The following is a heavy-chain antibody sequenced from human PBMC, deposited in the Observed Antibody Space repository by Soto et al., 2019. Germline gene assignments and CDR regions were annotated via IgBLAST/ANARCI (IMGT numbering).Heavy chain of an antibody. CDR3: ARGTRYCSSTSCPRTSFDI. J-gene: IGHJ3*02. CDR2: MNPNSGNT. V-gene: IGHV1-8*01. D-gene: IGHD2-2*01. Sequence: ASVKVSCKASGYTFTSYDINWVRQATGRGLEWMGWMNPNSGNTGYAQKFQGRVTMTRNTSISTAYMELSSLRSEDTAVYYCARGTRYCSSTSCPRTSFDIWGQGTMVTVSS. CDR1: GYTFTSYD.